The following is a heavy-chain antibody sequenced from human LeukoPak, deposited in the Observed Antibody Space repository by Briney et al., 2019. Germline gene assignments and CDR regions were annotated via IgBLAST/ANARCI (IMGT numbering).Heavy chain of an antibody. CDR3: ARDRRVATIPNFDY. Sequence: ASVKVSCKASGYTFTGYYMHWVRQAPGQGLEWMGWISAYNGNTNYAQKLQGRVTMTTDTSTSTAYMELRSLRSDDTAVYYCARDRRVATIPNFDYWGQGTLVTVSS. CDR2: ISAYNGNT. J-gene: IGHJ4*02. D-gene: IGHD5-12*01. V-gene: IGHV1-18*04. CDR1: GYTFTGYY.